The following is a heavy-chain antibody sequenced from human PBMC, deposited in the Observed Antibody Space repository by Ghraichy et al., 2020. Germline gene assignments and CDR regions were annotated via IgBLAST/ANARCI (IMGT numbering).Heavy chain of an antibody. J-gene: IGHJ4*02. Sequence: SPTLSLTCTVSGGSISSSSYYWGWIRQPPGKGLEWIGSIYYSGSTYYNPSLKSRVTISVDTSKNQFSLKLSSVTAADTAVYYCARQAAAAFPYYFDYWGQGTLVTVSS. V-gene: IGHV4-39*01. CDR3: ARQAAAAFPYYFDY. CDR1: GGSISSSSYY. CDR2: IYYSGST. D-gene: IGHD6-13*01.